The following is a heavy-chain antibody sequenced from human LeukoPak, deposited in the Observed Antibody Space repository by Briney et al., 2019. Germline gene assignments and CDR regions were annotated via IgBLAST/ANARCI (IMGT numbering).Heavy chain of an antibody. Sequence: GGSLRLSCAASGFTFSSYGMHWVRQAPGKGLEWVAVIWYDGSNKYYADSVKGRFTISRDSSKNTLYLQMNSLRAEDTAVYYCARMVDKSLFDYWGQGTLVTVSS. CDR2: IWYDGSNK. V-gene: IGHV3-33*01. D-gene: IGHD5-12*01. CDR3: ARMVDKSLFDY. CDR1: GFTFSSYG. J-gene: IGHJ4*02.